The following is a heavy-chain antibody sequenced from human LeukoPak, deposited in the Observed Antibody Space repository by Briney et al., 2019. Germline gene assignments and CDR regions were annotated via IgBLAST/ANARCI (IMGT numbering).Heavy chain of an antibody. CDR2: IRYDGSNK. CDR1: GFTFSSYG. D-gene: IGHD2-2*03. Sequence: PGGSLRLSCAASGFTFSSYGMHWVRQAPGKGLEWVAFIRYDGSNKYYADSVKGRFTISRDNSKNTLYLQMNSLRAEDTAVYYCAKAVGYCSSTSCSRGPPFDYWGQGTLVTVSS. V-gene: IGHV3-30*02. CDR3: AKAVGYCSSTSCSRGPPFDY. J-gene: IGHJ4*02.